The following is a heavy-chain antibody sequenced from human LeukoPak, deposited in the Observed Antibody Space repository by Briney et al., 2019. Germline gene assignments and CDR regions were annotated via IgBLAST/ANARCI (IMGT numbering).Heavy chain of an antibody. CDR1: GFTFSSYG. D-gene: IGHD2-15*01. V-gene: IGHV3-23*01. Sequence: GGSLRLSCAASGFTFSSYGMSWVRQAPGKGLEWVSVISGSGGSTYYADSVKGRFTISRDNSKNTLYLQMNSLRAEDTAVYYCVSRVIGSGFDHWGQGTLVTVSS. CDR3: VSRVIGSGFDH. CDR2: ISGSGGST. J-gene: IGHJ4*02.